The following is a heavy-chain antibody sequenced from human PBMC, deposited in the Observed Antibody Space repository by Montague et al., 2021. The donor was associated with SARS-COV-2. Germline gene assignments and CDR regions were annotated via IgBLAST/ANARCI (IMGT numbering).Heavy chain of an antibody. CDR1: GGSISSGGYS. CDR2: IYHSGST. Sequence: TLSLTCAVSGGSISSGGYSWNWIRQPPGKGLECIGYIYHSGSTYYNPSLKSRVTISLDSSKNQFSLNLTSVTAADTAVYYCARGSMVRGGKVYYGVDVWGQGTTVTVSS. CDR3: ARGSMVRGGKVYYGVDV. V-gene: IGHV4-30-2*01. J-gene: IGHJ6*02. D-gene: IGHD3-10*01.